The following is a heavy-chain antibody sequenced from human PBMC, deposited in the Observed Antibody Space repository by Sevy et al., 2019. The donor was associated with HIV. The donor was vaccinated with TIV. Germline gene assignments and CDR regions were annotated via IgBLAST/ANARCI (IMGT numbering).Heavy chain of an antibody. CDR3: ARDANYYYYGMDV. J-gene: IGHJ6*02. CDR2: ISSSSSYI. Sequence: GGSLRLSCAASGFTFSSYSMNWVRQAPGKGLEWVSSISSSSSYIYYADSVKGRFTITRDNAKNSLYLQMSSLRAEDTAVYYCARDANYYYYGMDVWGQGTTVTVSS. CDR1: GFTFSSYS. V-gene: IGHV3-21*01.